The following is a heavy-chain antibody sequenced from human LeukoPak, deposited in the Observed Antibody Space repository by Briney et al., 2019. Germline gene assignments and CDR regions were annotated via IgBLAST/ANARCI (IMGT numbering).Heavy chain of an antibody. Sequence: SETLSLTCTVSCGSTSNHYWSWIRQAAGKGLEWIGRIYTSGSTNYNPSLKSRVAMSIDTSKNQFSLKLSSVTAADTAVYYCARGVSTITADYWGQGTLVTVSS. D-gene: IGHD5/OR15-5a*01. CDR3: ARGVSTITADY. V-gene: IGHV4-4*07. CDR2: IYTSGST. CDR1: CGSTSNHY. J-gene: IGHJ4*02.